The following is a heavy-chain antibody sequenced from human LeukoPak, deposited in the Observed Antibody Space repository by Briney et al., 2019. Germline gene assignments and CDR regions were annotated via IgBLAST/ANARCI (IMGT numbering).Heavy chain of an antibody. CDR3: ARHDSSGPYNAFDI. D-gene: IGHD3-22*01. V-gene: IGHV4-39*01. J-gene: IGHJ3*02. CDR1: GGSMNQYY. CDR2: IYYGGNT. Sequence: PSETLSLTCTVSGGSMNQYYWSWIRQPPGKGLEWIGTIYYGGNTYYTPSLKSRVTISVDTSKNQFSLKLSSVTAADTAVYYCARHDSSGPYNAFDIWGQGTMVTVSS.